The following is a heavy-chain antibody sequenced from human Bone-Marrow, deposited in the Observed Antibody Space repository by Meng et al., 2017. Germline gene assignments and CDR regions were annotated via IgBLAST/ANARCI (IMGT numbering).Heavy chain of an antibody. CDR3: ARGVASPIFSTVVTPAFDY. J-gene: IGHJ4*02. CDR2: TNHSGST. Sequence: QGQQQKCGVGLWTPSRPRARSWAVYGGSFSGYYWSWIRQPPGKGLEWIGETNHSGSTNYHPSLKSRVTISVDTSKNQFSLKLSSVTAADTAVYYCARGVASPIFSTVVTPAFDYWGQGTLVTVS. V-gene: IGHV4-34*01. CDR1: GGSFSGYY. D-gene: IGHD4-23*01.